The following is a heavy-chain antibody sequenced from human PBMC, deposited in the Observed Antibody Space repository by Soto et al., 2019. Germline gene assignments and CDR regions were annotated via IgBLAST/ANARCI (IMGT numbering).Heavy chain of an antibody. J-gene: IGHJ6*02. CDR2: IDPSDSYT. CDR1: GYSFTSYW. D-gene: IGHD2-2*01. Sequence: GESLKISCKGSGYSFTSYWISWVRQMPGKGLEWMGRIDPSDSYTNYSPSFQGHVTISADESISTAYLQWSSLKASDTAMYYCARDIVVVPAATYYYYGMDVWGQGTTVTVSS. CDR3: ARDIVVVPAATYYYYGMDV. V-gene: IGHV5-10-1*01.